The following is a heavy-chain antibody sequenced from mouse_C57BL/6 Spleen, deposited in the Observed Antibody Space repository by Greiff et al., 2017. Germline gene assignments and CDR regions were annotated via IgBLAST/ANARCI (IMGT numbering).Heavy chain of an antibody. CDR2: IYPGSGST. CDR3: ARDPITTVVATDQYVDV. D-gene: IGHD1-1*01. Sequence: QVQLQQPGAELVKPGASVKMSCKASGYTFTSYWITWVKQRPGQGLEWIGDIYPGSGSTNYNEKFKSKATLTVDTSSSTAYMQLSSLTSEDSAVYYCARDPITTVVATDQYVDVWGTGTTVTVSS. V-gene: IGHV1-55*01. J-gene: IGHJ1*03. CDR1: GYTFTSYW.